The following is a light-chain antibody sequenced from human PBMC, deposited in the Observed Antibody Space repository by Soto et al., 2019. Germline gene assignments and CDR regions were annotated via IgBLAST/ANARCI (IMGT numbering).Light chain of an antibody. J-gene: IGKJ1*01. CDR2: KAS. CDR1: QSISTS. Sequence: DIQMTQSPSTLSASVGDRVTITCRARQSISTSLAWYQQKPGKAPKVMLYKASSLESGVPSRFSGSGSGTEFTLTVSSLQPDDFATYYCQHCDSYWTFGQGTKVEIK. V-gene: IGKV1-5*03. CDR3: QHCDSYWT.